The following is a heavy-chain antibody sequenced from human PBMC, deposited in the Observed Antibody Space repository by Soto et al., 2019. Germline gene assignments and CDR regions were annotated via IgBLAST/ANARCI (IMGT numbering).Heavy chain of an antibody. J-gene: IGHJ3*02. Sequence: QVQLVQSGAEVKRPGSSVKISCTASGGTFSTYPVHWVRQAPGQGLEWMGAIIPIYGTANFAQKFQGRVTLTADKSTTTAYLELRSLKSEDTAVYYCAREGASIVGATGDLDMWGQGTMVSVSS. CDR1: GGTFSTYP. D-gene: IGHD1-26*01. V-gene: IGHV1-69*06. CDR2: IIPIYGTA. CDR3: AREGASIVGATGDLDM.